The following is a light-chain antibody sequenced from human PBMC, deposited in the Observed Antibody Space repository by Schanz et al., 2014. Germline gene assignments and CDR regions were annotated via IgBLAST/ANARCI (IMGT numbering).Light chain of an antibody. CDR3: QQYGSSPPIT. J-gene: IGKJ5*01. CDR2: EVS. V-gene: IGKV3D-20*01. Sequence: EIVLTQSPATLSLSPGERATLSCGASQSVSNNYLAWFQQKPGLAPRLLIYEVSKRATGIPDRFSGSGSGTDFTLTISRLEPEDFAVYYCQQYGSSPPITFGQGTRLEIK. CDR1: QSVSNNY.